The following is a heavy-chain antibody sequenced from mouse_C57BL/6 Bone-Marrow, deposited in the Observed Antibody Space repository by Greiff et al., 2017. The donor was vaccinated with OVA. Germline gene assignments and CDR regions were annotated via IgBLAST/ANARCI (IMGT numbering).Heavy chain of an antibody. CDR2: INPNYGTT. D-gene: IGHD1-1*01. Sequence: VQLQQSGPGLVKPGASVKISCKASGYSFTDYNMNWVQQSNGKSLEWIGVINPNYGTTSYNQKFKGKATLTVDQSSSTAYMQLNSLTSEDSAVDYCAVSSDYGSSYNYYAMDYWGQGTSVTAAS. V-gene: IGHV1-39*01. J-gene: IGHJ4*01. CDR3: AVSSDYGSSYNYYAMDY. CDR1: GYSFTDYN.